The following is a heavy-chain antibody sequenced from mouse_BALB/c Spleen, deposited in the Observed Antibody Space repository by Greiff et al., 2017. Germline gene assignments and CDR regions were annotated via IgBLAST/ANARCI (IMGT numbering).Heavy chain of an antibody. D-gene: IGHD1-1*01. CDR2: IDPANGNT. J-gene: IGHJ1*01. CDR1: GFNIKDTY. Sequence: EVKVVESGAELVKPGASVKLSCTASGFNIKDTYMHWVKQRPEQGLEWIGRIDPANGNTKYDPKFQGKATITADTSSNTAYLQLSSLTSEDTAVYYCARGYYGSSSYFDVWGAGTTVTVSS. CDR3: ARGYYGSSSYFDV. V-gene: IGHV14-3*02.